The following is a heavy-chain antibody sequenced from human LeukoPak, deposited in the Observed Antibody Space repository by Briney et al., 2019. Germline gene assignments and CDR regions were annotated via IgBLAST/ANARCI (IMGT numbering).Heavy chain of an antibody. V-gene: IGHV3-21*01. CDR2: ITSGSSSI. Sequence: GGSLRLSCAASGFTFSSYSINWVRQAPGKGLEWVSSITSGSSSIYYAGSVKGRFTISRDNAKNSLYLQMNSLRAEDTAVYYCARVLSVGGYNSGPTDYWGQGTLVTVSS. J-gene: IGHJ4*02. CDR3: ARVLSVGGYNSGPTDY. CDR1: GFTFSSYS. D-gene: IGHD5-18*01.